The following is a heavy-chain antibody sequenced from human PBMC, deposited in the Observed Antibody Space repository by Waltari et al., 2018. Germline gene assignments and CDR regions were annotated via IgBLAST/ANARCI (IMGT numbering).Heavy chain of an antibody. Sequence: EVQLVESGGGLVQPGGSLRLSWYASGLLFSTYRMPWVRQGPGKGLVWVSRIDNGDGSGTSYADSVKGRFTISRDNAKNTLYLQMNSLRAEDTGVYYCARDHYYSKDVWGTGTTVTVSS. V-gene: IGHV3-74*01. CDR1: GLLFSTYR. CDR3: ARDHYYSKDV. J-gene: IGHJ6*04. CDR2: IDNGDGSGT.